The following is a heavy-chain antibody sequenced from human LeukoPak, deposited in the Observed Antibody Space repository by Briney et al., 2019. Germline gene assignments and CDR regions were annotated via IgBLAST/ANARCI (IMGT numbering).Heavy chain of an antibody. CDR1: GFTFSSYE. V-gene: IGHV3-48*03. Sequence: PGGSLRLSCAASGFTFSSYEMNWVRQAPGKGLEWVSYISSSGSTIYYADSVRGRFTISRDNAKNSLYLQMNSLRAEDTAVYYCAELGIAMIGGVWGKGTTVTISS. CDR2: ISSSGSTI. CDR3: AELGIAMIGGV. D-gene: IGHD3-10*02. J-gene: IGHJ6*04.